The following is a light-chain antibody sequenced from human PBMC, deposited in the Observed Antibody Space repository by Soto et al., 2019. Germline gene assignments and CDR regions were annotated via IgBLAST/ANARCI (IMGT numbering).Light chain of an antibody. Sequence: DIQMTQSPSTLSASVGDRVTITCRASQSISSWLAWYQQKPGKAPKLLIYKASSLESGVPSRFSGSGSGTEFTLTISSLQPDDFATYYCQQYYSFPRTFGQGTKVDI. J-gene: IGKJ1*01. CDR1: QSISSW. CDR2: KAS. CDR3: QQYYSFPRT. V-gene: IGKV1-5*03.